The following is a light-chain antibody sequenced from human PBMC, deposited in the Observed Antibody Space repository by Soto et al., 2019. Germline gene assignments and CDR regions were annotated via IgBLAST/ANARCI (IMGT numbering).Light chain of an antibody. V-gene: IGKV1-5*03. CDR1: QSISVW. Sequence: DIQMTQSPSTLSASVGDRVTITCRASQSISVWLAWYQQKAGKAPNLLIYKASRLESGVPSRFSGSGSETEFTLTIGGRQPGDSATYYCQQYNSYSPTFGQGTKVDIK. J-gene: IGKJ1*01. CDR2: KAS. CDR3: QQYNSYSPT.